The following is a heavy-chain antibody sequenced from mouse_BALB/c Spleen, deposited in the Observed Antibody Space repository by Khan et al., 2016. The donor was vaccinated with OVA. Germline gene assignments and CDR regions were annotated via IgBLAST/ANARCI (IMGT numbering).Heavy chain of an antibody. Sequence: QVQLQQSGAELVRPGVSVKISCKGSGYTFTDYAMHWVKQSHAKSLEWIGVISTYYGDVDYSQKFKGKATMTVDRSSSTAYMELARLTPEDSAISYGARGGKFAYWGQGTLVTVSA. CDR1: GYTFTDYA. CDR3: ARGGKFAY. V-gene: IGHV1S137*01. CDR2: ISTYYGDV. J-gene: IGHJ3*01. D-gene: IGHD1-1*02.